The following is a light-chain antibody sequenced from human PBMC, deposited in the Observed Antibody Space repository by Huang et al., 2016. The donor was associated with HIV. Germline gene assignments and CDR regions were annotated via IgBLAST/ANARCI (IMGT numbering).Light chain of an antibody. J-gene: IGKJ2*01. Sequence: IVLTQSPATLSLSPGERAPLTCGASQSVGNNYLAWYQQKPGLAPRLLIYDAHVRATGIPDRFSGSGSGTDFTLTISRLEPEDFAMYYCQQYSTSSYTFGQGTKVDI. CDR2: DAH. CDR1: QSVGNNY. V-gene: IGKV3D-20*01. CDR3: QQYSTSSYT.